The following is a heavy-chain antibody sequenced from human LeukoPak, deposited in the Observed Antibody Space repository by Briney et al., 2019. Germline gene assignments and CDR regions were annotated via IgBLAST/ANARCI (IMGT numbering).Heavy chain of an antibody. CDR1: GGSISSYY. Sequence: SETLSLTCTVSGGSISSYYWSWIRQPAGKGLEWIGRIYTSGSTNNYNPSLKSRVTMSVDTSKNQFSLKLSSVTAADTAVYYCARWEGVIHNFDYWGQGTLVTVSS. J-gene: IGHJ4*02. V-gene: IGHV4-4*07. CDR2: IYTSGST. CDR3: ARWEGVIHNFDY. D-gene: IGHD3-10*01.